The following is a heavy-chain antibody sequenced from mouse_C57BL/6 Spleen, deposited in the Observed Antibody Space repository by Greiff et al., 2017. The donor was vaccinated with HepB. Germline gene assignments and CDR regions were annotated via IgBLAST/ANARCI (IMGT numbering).Heavy chain of an antibody. CDR1: GFSLTSYG. CDR2: IWSGGST. V-gene: IGHV2-2*01. Sequence: QVQLQQSGPGLVQPSQSLSITCTVSGFSLTSYGVHWVRQSPGKGLEWLGVIWSGGSTDYNAAFISRLSISKDNSKSQVFFKMNSLQADDTAIYYCASSGGLRRGDFYAMDYWGQGTSVTVSS. J-gene: IGHJ4*01. D-gene: IGHD2-2*01. CDR3: ASSGGLRRGDFYAMDY.